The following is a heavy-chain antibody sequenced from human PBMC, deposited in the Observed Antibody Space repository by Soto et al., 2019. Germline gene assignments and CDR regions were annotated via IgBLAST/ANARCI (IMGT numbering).Heavy chain of an antibody. V-gene: IGHV1-18*01. J-gene: IGHJ4*02. D-gene: IGHD3-22*01. CDR1: GYSFTSYG. CDR2: ISAYTGNT. CDR3: AREGYYYDSSGYIDY. Sequence: GASVKVSCKASGYSFTSYGINWVRQAPGQGLEWMGWISAYTGNTFYAEKFQGRVTMTTDTSTSTVYMELSSLRSEDTAVYYCAREGYYYDSSGYIDYWGQGTLVTVSS.